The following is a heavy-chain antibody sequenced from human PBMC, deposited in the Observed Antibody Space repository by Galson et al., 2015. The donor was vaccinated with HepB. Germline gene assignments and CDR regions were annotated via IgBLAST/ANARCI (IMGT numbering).Heavy chain of an antibody. Sequence: SLRLSCAASGFTFSSYAMSWVRQAPGKGLEWVSAISGSGGSTYYADSVKGRFTISRDNSKNTLYLQMNSLRAEDTAVYYCATPGYCSGGSCYRAPDYFDYWGQGTLVTVSS. D-gene: IGHD2-15*01. CDR2: ISGSGGST. V-gene: IGHV3-23*01. CDR1: GFTFSSYA. CDR3: ATPGYCSGGSCYRAPDYFDY. J-gene: IGHJ4*02.